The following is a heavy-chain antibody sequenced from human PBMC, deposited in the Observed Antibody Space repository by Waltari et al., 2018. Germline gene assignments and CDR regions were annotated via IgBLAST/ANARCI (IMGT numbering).Heavy chain of an antibody. CDR1: GASLDNTTQY. V-gene: IGHV4-39*01. Sequence: QLQLQESGPQLVKPSETLSLNCTVSGASLDNTTQYWGRVRQPPGKGLDWIGSIYYTATTYYNPSLKSRMTISADTSKTQFSLRLSSVTAADTAVYYCARHINFWSGYYFDSWGQGTLVTVSS. CDR3: ARHINFWSGYYFDS. J-gene: IGHJ4*02. D-gene: IGHD3-3*01. CDR2: IYYTATT.